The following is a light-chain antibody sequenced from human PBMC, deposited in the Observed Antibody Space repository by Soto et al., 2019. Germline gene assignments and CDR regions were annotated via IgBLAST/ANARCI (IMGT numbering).Light chain of an antibody. CDR1: SSNIGGDYD. CDR3: QSYDSSLSGSVV. CDR2: GNN. Sequence: QSVLTQPPSVSGAPGQRVTISCTGSSSNIGGDYDVHWYQQFPGTSPKLLIFGNNNRPSGVPDRFSGSKSGTSASLAITGLQAEDEADYYCQSYDSSLSGSVVFGGGTKLTVL. V-gene: IGLV1-40*01. J-gene: IGLJ2*01.